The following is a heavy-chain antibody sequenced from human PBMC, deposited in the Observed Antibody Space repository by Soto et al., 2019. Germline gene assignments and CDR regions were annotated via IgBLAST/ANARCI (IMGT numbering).Heavy chain of an antibody. D-gene: IGHD1-1*01. J-gene: IGHJ6*02. Sequence: ASVKVSCKASGGTFSSYAISWVRQAPGQGLEWMGGIIPIFGTANYAQKFQGRVTITADESTSTAYMELSSLRSEDTAVYYCARVGGGVNWNDYYYYYGMDVWGQGTTVTVSS. CDR3: ARVGGGVNWNDYYYYYGMDV. V-gene: IGHV1-69*13. CDR1: GGTFSSYA. CDR2: IIPIFGTA.